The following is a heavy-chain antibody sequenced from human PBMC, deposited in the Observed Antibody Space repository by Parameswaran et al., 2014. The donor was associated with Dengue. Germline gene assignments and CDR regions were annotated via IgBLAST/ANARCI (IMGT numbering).Heavy chain of an antibody. Sequence: WIRQPPGKGLEWVSAISGSGGSTYYADSVKGRFTISRDNSKNTLYLQMNSLRAEDTAVYYCAKDPTLSKQWLAQPGDYWGQGTLVTVSS. V-gene: IGHV3-23*01. CDR2: ISGSGGST. J-gene: IGHJ4*02. CDR3: AKDPTLSKQWLAQPGDY. D-gene: IGHD6-19*01.